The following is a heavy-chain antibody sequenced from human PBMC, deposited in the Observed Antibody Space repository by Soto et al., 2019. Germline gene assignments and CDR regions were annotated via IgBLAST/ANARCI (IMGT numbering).Heavy chain of an antibody. D-gene: IGHD2-15*01. CDR2: ISAYNGNT. V-gene: IGHV1-18*04. CDR3: ARFSGGSYNTYYFYYGMDV. Sequence: QIQLVQSGAEVKKPGAAVKVSCKASGYTFTSYGISWVRQAHGQGLDWMGCISAYNGNTKYAQDLQRRVTITTDTSTSTAYVELRSLRSDDTGMYYCARFSGGSYNTYYFYYGMDVWGQGTTVTVSS. J-gene: IGHJ6*02. CDR1: GYTFTSYG.